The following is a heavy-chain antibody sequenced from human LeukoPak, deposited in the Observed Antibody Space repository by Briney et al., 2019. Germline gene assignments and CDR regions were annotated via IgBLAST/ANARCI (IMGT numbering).Heavy chain of an antibody. CDR2: ISGTSSYI. J-gene: IGHJ4*02. CDR3: ARGEYGSGSYHIDY. D-gene: IGHD3-10*01. V-gene: IGHV3-21*01. Sequence: GGSLRLSCAASGFTFSSYSMNWVRQAPGKGLEWVSFISGTSSYIYYADSVKGRFTISRNNAKNSLYLQMNSLRAEDTAVYYCARGEYGSGSYHIDYWGQGTLVTVSS. CDR1: GFTFSSYS.